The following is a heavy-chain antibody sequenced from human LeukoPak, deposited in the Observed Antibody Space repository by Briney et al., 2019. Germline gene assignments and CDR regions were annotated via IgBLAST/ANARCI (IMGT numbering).Heavy chain of an antibody. Sequence: PGGSLRLSCAASGFTFSSYGMHWVRQAPDKGLEWVAVISYDGSKKYYVDSVKGRFTISRDNSKNTLYLQMNSLRAEDTAVYYCARSRGRGGELLGVDYWGQGTLVTVSS. V-gene: IGHV3-30*03. CDR3: ARSRGRGGELLGVDY. J-gene: IGHJ4*02. D-gene: IGHD1-26*01. CDR1: GFTFSSYG. CDR2: ISYDGSKK.